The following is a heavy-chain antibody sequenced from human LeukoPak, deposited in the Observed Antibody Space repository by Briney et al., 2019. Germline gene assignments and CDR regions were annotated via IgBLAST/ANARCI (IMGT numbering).Heavy chain of an antibody. J-gene: IGHJ4*02. V-gene: IGHV1-3*01. D-gene: IGHD1-14*01. CDR3: ARGAGFAEPLPEY. CDR2: INAGHGNT. CDR1: GYTFTSYA. Sequence: ASVKVSCKASGYTFTSYAIQWVRQASGQRLEWMGWINAGHGNTKYSQNFQGRVTITRDTSASTAYMELSSLRSEDTAVYYCARGAGFAEPLPEYWGQGTLLTVSS.